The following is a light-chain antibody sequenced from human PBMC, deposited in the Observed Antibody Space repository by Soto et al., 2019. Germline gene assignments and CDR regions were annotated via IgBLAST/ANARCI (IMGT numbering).Light chain of an antibody. CDR2: NVS. CDR1: SSDVGAYNF. Sequence: QSALTQPASVSGSPGQSITISCTGTSSDVGAYNFVSWYRQHPGKAPKLIIYNVSDRPSGVSNRFSGSKSANTASLTISGLQAEDEADYYCTSSTSRGTYVFGTGPKLTVL. J-gene: IGLJ1*01. CDR3: TSSTSRGTYV. V-gene: IGLV2-14*03.